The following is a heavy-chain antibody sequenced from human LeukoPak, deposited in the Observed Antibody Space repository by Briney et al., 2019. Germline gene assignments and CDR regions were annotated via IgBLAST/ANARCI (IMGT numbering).Heavy chain of an antibody. CDR2: ISYDGSNK. V-gene: IGHV3-30-3*01. Sequence: GGSLGLSCAASGFTFSSYAMHWVRQALGKGLEWVAVISYDGSNKYYADSVKGRFTISRDNSKNTLYLQMNSLRAEDTAVYYCARVHISSWYCCSDYWGQGTLVTVSS. J-gene: IGHJ4*02. CDR1: GFTFSSYA. D-gene: IGHD6-13*01. CDR3: ARVHISSWYCCSDY.